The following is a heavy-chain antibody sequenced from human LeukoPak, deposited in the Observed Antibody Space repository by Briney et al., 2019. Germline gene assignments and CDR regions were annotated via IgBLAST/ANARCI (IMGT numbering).Heavy chain of an antibody. V-gene: IGHV1-18*04. Sequence: ASAKVSCTASGYTFTSYGISWVRQAPGQGLEWMGWISAYNGNTNYAQKLQGRVTMTTDTSTSTAYMELRSLRSDDTAVYYCARDGSKIAVAGSIDYWGQGTLVTVSS. J-gene: IGHJ4*02. CDR3: ARDGSKIAVAGSIDY. CDR2: ISAYNGNT. CDR1: GYTFTSYG. D-gene: IGHD6-19*01.